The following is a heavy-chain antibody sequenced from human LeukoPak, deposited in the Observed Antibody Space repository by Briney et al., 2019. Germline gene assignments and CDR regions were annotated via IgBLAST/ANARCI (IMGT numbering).Heavy chain of an antibody. V-gene: IGHV4-4*07. CDR1: GGSISSYY. Sequence: NPSETLSLTCTVSGGSISSYYLSWIRQPAGKGLEWIGRIYTSGSTNYNPSLKSRVTMSVDTSKNQFSLKLSSVTAANTAVSNCARVEIPGNFDYWGQGTLVTVSS. CDR2: IYTSGST. CDR3: ARVEIPGNFDY. D-gene: IGHD5-24*01. J-gene: IGHJ4*02.